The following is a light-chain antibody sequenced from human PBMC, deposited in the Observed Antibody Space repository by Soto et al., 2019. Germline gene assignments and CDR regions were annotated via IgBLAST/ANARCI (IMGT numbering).Light chain of an antibody. CDR2: DAS. Sequence: DIPMTQSPSTLSASVGDRVTITCRASQSISRALAWYQQKPGKAPKLLIYDASSLESGVPSRCSGSGSGTEFTLNISSLQPDDFATYDCQQYNSYPTFGQGTRLEIK. CDR3: QQYNSYPT. J-gene: IGKJ5*01. V-gene: IGKV1-5*01. CDR1: QSISRA.